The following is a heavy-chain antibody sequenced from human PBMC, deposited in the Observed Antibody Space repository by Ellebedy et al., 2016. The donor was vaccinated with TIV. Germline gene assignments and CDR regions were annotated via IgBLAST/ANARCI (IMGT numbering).Heavy chain of an antibody. D-gene: IGHD6-13*01. V-gene: IGHV3-30*02. CDR3: AKEKQQLVLRSVFDY. CDR2: IWYDGSNK. Sequence: PGGSLRLSCAASGFTFSSYGMHWVRQAPGKGLEWVAVIWYDGSNKYYADSVKGRFTISRDNSKNTLYLQMNSLRAEDTAVYYCAKEKQQLVLRSVFDYWGQGTLVTVSS. J-gene: IGHJ4*02. CDR1: GFTFSSYG.